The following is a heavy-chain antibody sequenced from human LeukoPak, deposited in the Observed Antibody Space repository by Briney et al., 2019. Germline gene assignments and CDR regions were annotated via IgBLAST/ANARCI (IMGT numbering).Heavy chain of an antibody. D-gene: IGHD5-12*01. CDR3: AREPPLNSGYDQTFDY. J-gene: IGHJ4*02. V-gene: IGHV1-18*01. Sequence: ASVKVSCKASGYTSTSYGISWVRQAPGQGLEWMGWISAYNGNTNYAQKLQGRVTMTTDTSTSTAYMELRSLRSDDTAVYYCAREPPLNSGYDQTFDYWGQGTLVTVSS. CDR1: GYTSTSYG. CDR2: ISAYNGNT.